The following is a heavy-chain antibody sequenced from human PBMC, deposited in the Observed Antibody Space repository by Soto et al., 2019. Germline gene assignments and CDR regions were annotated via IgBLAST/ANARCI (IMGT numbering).Heavy chain of an antibody. CDR2: IKNDGSEK. D-gene: IGHD2-8*01. CDR1: GFTFSAYW. CDR3: ARGSNQEY. J-gene: IGHJ4*02. Sequence: EVQLVESGGDLVQPGGSLRLSCVASGFTFSAYWMSWVRQAPGKGLEWVATIKNDGSEKYYADAVRGRFTLSRDNTKSSFYLELGGLRAEDTAIYYCARGSNQEYWGQGTLVAVSS. V-gene: IGHV3-7*03.